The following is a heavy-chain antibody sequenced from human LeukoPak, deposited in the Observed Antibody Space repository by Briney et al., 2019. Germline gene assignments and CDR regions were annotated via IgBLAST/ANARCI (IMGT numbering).Heavy chain of an antibody. CDR1: GGTFSSYA. J-gene: IGHJ4*02. V-gene: IGHV1-69*13. Sequence: ASVKVSCKASGGTFSSYAISWVRQAPGQGLEWMGGIIPIFGTANYAQKFQGRVTITADESTSTAYMELSSLRSEDTAVYYCARDYYDSSGYYPFDYWGQGTLVTVSS. CDR2: IIPIFGTA. D-gene: IGHD3-22*01. CDR3: ARDYYDSSGYYPFDY.